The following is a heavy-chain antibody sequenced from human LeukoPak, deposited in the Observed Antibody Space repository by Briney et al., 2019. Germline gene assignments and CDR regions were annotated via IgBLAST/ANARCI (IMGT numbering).Heavy chain of an antibody. J-gene: IGHJ3*02. CDR1: GGSIGSYY. D-gene: IGHD3-22*01. CDR2: IGYSGRT. CDR3: ARGLTYYFDSSGYYVTDAFDI. V-gene: IGHV4-59*01. Sequence: SETLSLTCTVSGGSIGSYYWSWIRQPPGKGLEWIGYIGYSGRTNYNPSLKSRVTISVDTSKNQFSLNLRSVTAADTAVYYCARGLTYYFDSSGYYVTDAFDIWGQGTMVTVSS.